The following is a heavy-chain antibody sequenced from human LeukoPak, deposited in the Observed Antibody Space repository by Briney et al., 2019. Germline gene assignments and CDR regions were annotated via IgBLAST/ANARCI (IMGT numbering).Heavy chain of an antibody. D-gene: IGHD3-16*01. J-gene: IGHJ4*02. Sequence: GASVKVSCKASGGTFGSHAISWVRQAPGQGLEWMGWISAYNGNTNYAQKFQGRVTMTTDTSTSTAYMELRSLRSDDTAVYYCARDLPQAVLRLDYWGQGTLVTVSS. V-gene: IGHV1-18*01. CDR3: ARDLPQAVLRLDY. CDR1: GGTFGSHA. CDR2: ISAYNGNT.